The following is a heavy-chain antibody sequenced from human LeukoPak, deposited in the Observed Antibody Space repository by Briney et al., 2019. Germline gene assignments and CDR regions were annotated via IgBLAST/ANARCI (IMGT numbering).Heavy chain of an antibody. Sequence: GGSLRLSCAASGFTFSSYGMHWVRQAPGKGLEWVAFIRYDGSNKYYADSVKGRFTISRDNSKNTLYLQMNSLRAEDTAVYYCAKQGQLREGYYYYYMDVWGKGTTVTVSS. D-gene: IGHD1-7*01. J-gene: IGHJ6*03. CDR3: AKQGQLREGYYYYYMDV. CDR1: GFTFSSYG. V-gene: IGHV3-30*02. CDR2: IRYDGSNK.